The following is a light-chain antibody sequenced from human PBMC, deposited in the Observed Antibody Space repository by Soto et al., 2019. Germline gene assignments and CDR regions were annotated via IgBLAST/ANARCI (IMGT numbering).Light chain of an antibody. Sequence: DIVTTQSPATLSETPGERVTLSCRASQSVSSNLAWYQQKPGQPPRLLIYDATSRATGIPSRFSGSGFGTDFTLTITSLQSEDFAVYFCQQYHDWPPLTFGGGTKVEIK. J-gene: IGKJ4*01. CDR1: QSVSSN. CDR2: DAT. V-gene: IGKV3D-15*01. CDR3: QQYHDWPPLT.